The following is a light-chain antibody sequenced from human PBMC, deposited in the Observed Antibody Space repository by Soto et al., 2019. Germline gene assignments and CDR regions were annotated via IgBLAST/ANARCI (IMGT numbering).Light chain of an antibody. CDR3: QHCYNSPPT. V-gene: IGKV1-39*01. J-gene: IGKJ2*01. CDR2: AAS. Sequence: DIQMTQSPSSLSASVGDRVTITCRASQSVTSSLAWYQQKPGKAPRLLIYAASSLQSGVPSRFSGSGSGTDFTLTISSLQPEDFATYYCQHCYNSPPTFGQGTKLEIK. CDR1: QSVTSS.